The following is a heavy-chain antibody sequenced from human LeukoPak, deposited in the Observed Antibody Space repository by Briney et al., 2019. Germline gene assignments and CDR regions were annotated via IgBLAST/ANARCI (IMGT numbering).Heavy chain of an antibody. J-gene: IGHJ4*02. D-gene: IGHD4-17*01. CDR3: ARNPNGGDPFDY. CDR2: IFYSGST. CDR1: GGSISSFY. V-gene: IGHV4-59*01. Sequence: SETLSLTCTVSGGSISSFYWSWIRQPPGKGLEWIGHIFYSGSTNYNPSLKSRVTISVDTSKNQFSLKLRSVTAADTAVYYCARNPNGGDPFDYWGQGTLVTVSS.